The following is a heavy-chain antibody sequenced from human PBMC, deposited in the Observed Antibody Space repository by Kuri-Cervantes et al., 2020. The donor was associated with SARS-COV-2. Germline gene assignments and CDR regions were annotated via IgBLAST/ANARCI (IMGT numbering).Heavy chain of an antibody. J-gene: IGHJ6*02. Sequence: ASVKVSCKASGYTFTSYAMHWVRQAPGQRLEWMGWINAGNGNTKYSQRFQGRVTITRDTSASTAYMELSSLRSEDTAVYYCAREFSSRKYYGSGSYYNTGMDVWGQGTTVTVSS. CDR3: AREFSSRKYYGSGSYYNTGMDV. CDR2: INAGNGNT. CDR1: GYTFTSYA. V-gene: IGHV1-3*01. D-gene: IGHD3-10*01.